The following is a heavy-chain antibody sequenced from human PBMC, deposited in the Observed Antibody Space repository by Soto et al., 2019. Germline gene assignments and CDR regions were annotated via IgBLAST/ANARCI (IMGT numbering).Heavy chain of an antibody. V-gene: IGHV1-8*01. CDR3: AIEGMSGLVY. CDR2: INPNSGNT. D-gene: IGHD2-15*01. J-gene: IGHJ4*02. Sequence: QVQLVQSGADVKKPGASVKVSCKASGYTFTSYDISWVRQATGQGLELMGWINPNSGNTGYAQNFQGRVTMTRNISISTVFMELSSLTSEDTALYYCAIEGMSGLVYWGQGTLVTVSS. CDR1: GYTFTSYD.